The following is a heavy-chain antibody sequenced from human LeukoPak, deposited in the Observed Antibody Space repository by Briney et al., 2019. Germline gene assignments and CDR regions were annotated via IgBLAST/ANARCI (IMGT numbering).Heavy chain of an antibody. Sequence: PGGSLRLSCATSGFVFSDNWMSWVRQAPGKGLERVANINQDGSKENYVDSVKGRFTISRDNAENSLFLEMNSLRVEDTAVYYCASDLAGPDYWGQGTLVTVSS. J-gene: IGHJ4*02. CDR3: ASDLAGPDY. CDR2: INQDGSKE. D-gene: IGHD6-19*01. CDR1: GFVFSDNW. V-gene: IGHV3-7*01.